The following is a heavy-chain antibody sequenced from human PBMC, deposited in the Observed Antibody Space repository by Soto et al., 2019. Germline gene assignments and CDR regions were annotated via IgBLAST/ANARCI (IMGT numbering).Heavy chain of an antibody. D-gene: IGHD5-12*01. J-gene: IGHJ3*02. Sequence: SETLSLTCTVSGGSISSYYWSWIRQPPGKGLEWIGYIYYSGSTNYNPSLKSRVTISVDTSKNQFSLKLSSVTAADTAVYYCARTSGYPAAFHIWGQGTMVTVSS. V-gene: IGHV4-59*01. CDR1: GGSISSYY. CDR2: IYYSGST. CDR3: ARTSGYPAAFHI.